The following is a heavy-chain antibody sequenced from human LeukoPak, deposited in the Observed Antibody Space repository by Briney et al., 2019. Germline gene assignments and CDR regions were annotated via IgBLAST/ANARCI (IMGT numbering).Heavy chain of an antibody. V-gene: IGHV3-43*02. J-gene: IGHJ4*02. D-gene: IGHD3-22*01. Sequence: GGSLRLSCAASGFTFDSYAMHWVRQAPGKGLEWVSLISDDATVTYYADSVKGRFTISRDNNKNSLFLQMDNLTPEDTAFYWCAKSDSTGFYPGFDPAYWGLGILVTVSS. CDR3: AKSDSTGFYPGFDPAY. CDR1: GFTFDSYA. CDR2: ISDDATVT.